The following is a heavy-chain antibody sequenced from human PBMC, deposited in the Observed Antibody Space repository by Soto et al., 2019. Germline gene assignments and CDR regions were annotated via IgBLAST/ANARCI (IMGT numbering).Heavy chain of an antibody. Sequence: EVQLLESGGGLVQPGGSLRLSCAASGFTFSSYAMSWVRQAPGKGLEWVSAISGSGGSTYYADSVKGRFTISRDNSQSTLYLQMNSLRAEDTAVYYCAKDRGSRGWYGYYYYGMDVWGQGTTVTGSS. CDR3: AKDRGSRGWYGYYYYGMDV. CDR1: GFTFSSYA. J-gene: IGHJ6*02. CDR2: ISGSGGST. D-gene: IGHD6-19*01. V-gene: IGHV3-23*01.